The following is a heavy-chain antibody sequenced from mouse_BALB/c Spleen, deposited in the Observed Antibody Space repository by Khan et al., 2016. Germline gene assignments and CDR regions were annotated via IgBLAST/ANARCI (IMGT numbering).Heavy chain of an antibody. J-gene: IGHJ2*01. CDR3: RTANVHY. D-gene: IGHD6-1*01. Sequence: EVKLEEPGGGLVQPGGSMKLSCAASASTFSDAWMDWLRQSPEKGLEGAAEIRSKANNHATYFTEFVKGRCTSSRNESKSSVYLQMYSIRADDTGIYYCRTANVHYSVQGTTVTVSS. CDR1: ASTFSDAW. CDR2: IRSKANNHAT. V-gene: IGHV6-6*01.